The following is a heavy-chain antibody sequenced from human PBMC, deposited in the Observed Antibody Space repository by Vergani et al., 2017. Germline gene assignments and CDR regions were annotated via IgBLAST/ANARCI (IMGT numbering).Heavy chain of an antibody. V-gene: IGHV3-33*01. J-gene: IGHJ6*03. Sequence: QVQPVESGGGVVQPGRSLRLSCTSSGFTFSTYAKHWVRQAPGKGLEWVAISYYDGSKKYYADYVKGRFTISRDNSGNTLDLLMSSLRAEDTAIYYCVREGSYCGSTTCRNPSYVYYYHMDVWGEGTTVTVSS. CDR3: VREGSYCGSTTCRNPSYVYYYHMDV. D-gene: IGHD2-21*01. CDR1: GFTFSTYA. CDR2: SYYDGSKK.